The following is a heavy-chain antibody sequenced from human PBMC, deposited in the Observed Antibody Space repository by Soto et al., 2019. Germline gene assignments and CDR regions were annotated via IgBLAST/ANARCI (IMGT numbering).Heavy chain of an antibody. CDR3: ARDRGMDSSSWFPLDY. J-gene: IGHJ4*02. V-gene: IGHV3-21*01. D-gene: IGHD6-13*01. Sequence: PGGSLRLSCAASGFTFSSYSMNWVRQAPGKGLEWVSSISSSSSYIYYADSVKGRFTISRDNAKNSLYLQMNSLRAEDTAVYYCARDRGMDSSSWFPLDYWGQGPLVTVSS. CDR2: ISSSSSYI. CDR1: GFTFSSYS.